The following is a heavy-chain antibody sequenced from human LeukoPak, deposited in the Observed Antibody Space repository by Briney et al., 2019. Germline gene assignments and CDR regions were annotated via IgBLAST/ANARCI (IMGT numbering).Heavy chain of an antibody. J-gene: IGHJ4*02. V-gene: IGHV1-2*02. Sequence: ASVKVSCKPSGYTFSDYFIHWVRQAPGQGLEWMGWISPYSGVTNSAQKFQGRVTMTTDTSIRTVYMEVSRTRSDDTAVYYCARGMAVGGTKIGFDYWGQGTVVTVSS. CDR3: ARGMAVGGTKIGFDY. CDR1: GYTFSDYF. D-gene: IGHD6-19*01. CDR2: ISPYSGVT.